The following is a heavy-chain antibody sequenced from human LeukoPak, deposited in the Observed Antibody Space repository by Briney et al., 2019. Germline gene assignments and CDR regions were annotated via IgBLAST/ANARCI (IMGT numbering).Heavy chain of an antibody. J-gene: IGHJ4*02. V-gene: IGHV1-18*01. Sequence: ASEKVSCKDSGYTFTSYGISWVRQAPGQGLEWMGWISAYNVNTNDAQKLQGRVTMTTDTSTTTAYMELRSLRSDDTAVYYCARVPVSGPGARFDYWGQGTLVTVSS. CDR2: ISAYNVNT. D-gene: IGHD4-11*01. CDR1: GYTFTSYG. CDR3: ARVPVSGPGARFDY.